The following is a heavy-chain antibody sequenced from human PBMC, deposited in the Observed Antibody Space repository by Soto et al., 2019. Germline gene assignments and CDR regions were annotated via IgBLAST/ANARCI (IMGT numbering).Heavy chain of an antibody. V-gene: IGHV4-39*01. J-gene: IGHJ4*02. CDR1: GGSISGSYYY. Sequence: PSETLTLTCAVSGGSISGSYYYWGWLRQSPGRGPEWIGSVFYTGFTSYNPSLESRVSVSVDTSKNQFSLKVSAVTAADTAVYYCASSQKGYNWNYFDHWGQGALVTVSS. CDR2: VFYTGFT. D-gene: IGHD1-20*01. CDR3: ASSQKGYNWNYFDH.